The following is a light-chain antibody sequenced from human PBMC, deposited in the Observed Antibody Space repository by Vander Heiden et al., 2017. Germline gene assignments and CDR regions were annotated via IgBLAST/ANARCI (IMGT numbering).Light chain of an antibody. V-gene: IGKV3-20*01. Sequence: PGQRATLSCRASQSLSRNFLAWYQQKPGQSPRLLIYGASNRAAGTPDRFSGSGSGTAFTLTISRLEPEDFAVYFCQQDDKLPLTFGGGTKVDIK. CDR2: GAS. CDR3: QQDDKLPLT. CDR1: QSLSRNF. J-gene: IGKJ4*01.